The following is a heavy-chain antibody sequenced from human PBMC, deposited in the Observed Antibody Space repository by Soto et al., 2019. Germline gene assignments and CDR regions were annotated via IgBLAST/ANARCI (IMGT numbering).Heavy chain of an antibody. D-gene: IGHD3-3*01. CDR2: INPSGGST. Sequence: GASVKVSCKASGYTFTSYAMHWVRQAPGQGLEWMGIINPSGGSTSYAQKFQGRVTMTRDTSTSTVYMELSSLRSEDTAVYYCARGGTIFGISYDAFDIWGQGTMVTVSS. J-gene: IGHJ3*02. CDR1: GYTFTSYA. CDR3: ARGGTIFGISYDAFDI. V-gene: IGHV1-46*01.